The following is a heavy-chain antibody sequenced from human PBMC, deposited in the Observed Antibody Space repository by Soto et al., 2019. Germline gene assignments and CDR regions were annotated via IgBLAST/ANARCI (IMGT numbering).Heavy chain of an antibody. Sequence: SETLSLTCNVSGASVSSGSHYWSWIRQPPGKGLEWIGHIYFSGSTKYNPSLKSRVTISVDMSKNQFSLRVISVTAADTAVYYCAKVMVKNWFDPWGQGTLVTVSS. CDR3: AKVMVKNWFDP. CDR2: IYFSGST. D-gene: IGHD5-18*01. CDR1: GASVSSGSHY. J-gene: IGHJ5*02. V-gene: IGHV4-61*01.